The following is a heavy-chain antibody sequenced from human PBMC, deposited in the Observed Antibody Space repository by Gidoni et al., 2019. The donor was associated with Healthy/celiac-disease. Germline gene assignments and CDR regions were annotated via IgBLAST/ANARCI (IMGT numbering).Heavy chain of an antibody. CDR3: ASVDTAMVSDYYYYYGMDV. Sequence: EVQLVESGGGLVMPGGSLRLSCAASGFTFSSYSMNWVRQAPGKGLEWVSSISSSSSYIYYADSVKGRFTISRDNAKNSLYLQMNSLRAEDTAVYYCASVDTAMVSDYYYYYGMDVWGQGTTVTVSS. D-gene: IGHD5-18*01. CDR1: GFTFSSYS. J-gene: IGHJ6*02. CDR2: ISSSSSYI. V-gene: IGHV3-21*01.